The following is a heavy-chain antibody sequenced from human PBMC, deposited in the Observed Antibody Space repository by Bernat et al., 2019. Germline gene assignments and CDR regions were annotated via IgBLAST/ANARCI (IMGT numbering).Heavy chain of an antibody. Sequence: EVRVLESGGVLVQPGGTLNRSCAASRSTFSSYAMSCVRQAPGKELEWVSAISGSGGSTYYADSGKGRFTISRDNSKNTLYLQMNSLRAEDTAVYYCAKTNGYCSRGSSHIYIHLWGCGLPVTVVS. CDR1: RSTFSSYA. J-gene: IGHJ2*01. D-gene: IGHD2-15*01. CDR3: AKTNGYCSRGSSHIYIHL. V-gene: IGHV3-23*01. CDR2: ISGSGGST.